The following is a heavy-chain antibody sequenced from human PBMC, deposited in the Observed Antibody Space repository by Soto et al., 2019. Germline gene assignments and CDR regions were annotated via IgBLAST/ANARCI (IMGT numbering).Heavy chain of an antibody. V-gene: IGHV3-49*03. J-gene: IGHJ4*02. CDR1: GFTFGDYA. D-gene: IGHD3-3*01. CDR2: IRSKAYGGTK. Sequence: GGSLRLSCTASGFTFGDYAMSWFRQAPGKGLEWVGFIRSKAYGGTKEYAASVKGRFTISSDDSKSIAYLHMNSLKTEDTAVYYCTRGSFGVVIEPRYWGQGTLVTVSS. CDR3: TRGSFGVVIEPRY.